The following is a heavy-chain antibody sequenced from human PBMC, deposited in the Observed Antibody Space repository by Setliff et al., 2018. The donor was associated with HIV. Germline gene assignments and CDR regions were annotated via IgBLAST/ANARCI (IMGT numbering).Heavy chain of an antibody. Sequence: ETLSLTCGVYGGSFSGYYWSWVRQAPGKGLEWVSGIHWNGASTGYADSVKGRFTISRDNAKNSLYLQMNSLRAGDTALYYCVKGGYRYYYYYMDVWGKGTTVTVSS. CDR3: VKGGYRYYYYYMDV. CDR2: IHWNGAST. V-gene: IGHV3-20*04. D-gene: IGHD2-2*02. J-gene: IGHJ6*03. CDR1: GGSFSGYY.